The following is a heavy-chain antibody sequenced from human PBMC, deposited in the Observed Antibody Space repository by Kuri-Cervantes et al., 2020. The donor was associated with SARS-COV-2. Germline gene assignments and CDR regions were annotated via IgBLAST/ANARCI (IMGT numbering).Heavy chain of an antibody. V-gene: IGHV4-39*07. CDR1: GGSISSSSYY. CDR2: IYYSGST. D-gene: IGHD3-16*01. CDR3: ARVWGPLTGFFDY. Sequence: SETLSLTCTVSGGSISSSSYYWGWIRQPPGKGLEWIGSIYYSGSTYYNPSLKSRVTISVDTSKNQFSLNLSSVTAADTAVYHCARVWGPLTGFFDYWGQGTLVTVSS. J-gene: IGHJ4*02.